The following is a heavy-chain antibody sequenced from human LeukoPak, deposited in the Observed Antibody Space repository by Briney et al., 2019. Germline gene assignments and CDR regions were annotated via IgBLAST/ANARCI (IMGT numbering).Heavy chain of an antibody. CDR2: IIPIFGTA. CDR3: ARDAYDFWSGYYMGSFDY. J-gene: IGHJ4*02. Sequence: SVKVSCKASGGTFSSYAISWGRQAPGQGVEWMGRIIPIFGTANYAQKFQGRGTIITGESTSTAYMELSSMRSEDTAVYYCARDAYDFWSGYYMGSFDYWGQGTLVTVSS. CDR1: GGTFSSYA. V-gene: IGHV1-69*05. D-gene: IGHD3-3*01.